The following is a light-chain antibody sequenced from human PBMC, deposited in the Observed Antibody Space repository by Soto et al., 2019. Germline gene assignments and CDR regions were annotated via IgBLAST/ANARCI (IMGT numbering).Light chain of an antibody. Sequence: QSVLTQPASVSGSPGQSITISCTGTISDIGGYNFISWYQHHPGKAPKLVIYDVNNRPSGISYRFSGSKSGNTASLTISGLQAEDEADYYCAPYTRTTTLVFGGGTQLTVL. CDR2: DVN. CDR3: APYTRTTTLV. CDR1: ISDIGGYNF. V-gene: IGLV2-14*01. J-gene: IGLJ2*01.